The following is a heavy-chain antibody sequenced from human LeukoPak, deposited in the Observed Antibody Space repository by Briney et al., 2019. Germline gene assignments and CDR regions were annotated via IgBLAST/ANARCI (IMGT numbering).Heavy chain of an antibody. V-gene: IGHV1-69*13. CDR2: IIPIFGTA. Sequence: SVKVSCKASGGTFSSYAISWVRQAPGQGLEWMGGIIPIFGTANYAQKFQGRVTITADESTSTAYMELSSLRSEDTTVYYCARSIDEASGWKYWGQGTLVTVSS. CDR3: ARSIDEASGWKY. J-gene: IGHJ4*02. D-gene: IGHD6-19*01. CDR1: GGTFSSYA.